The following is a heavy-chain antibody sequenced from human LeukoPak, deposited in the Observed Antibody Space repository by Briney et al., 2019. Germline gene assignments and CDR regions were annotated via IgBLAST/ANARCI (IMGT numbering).Heavy chain of an antibody. Sequence: GSLRLSCAASGFTFGSYEMNWVRQAPGKGLEWIGEINHSGSTNYNPSLKSRVTISVDTSKNQFSLKLSSVTAADTAVYYCARGPAVRGQEDYYYYYYMDVWGKGTTVTVSS. D-gene: IGHD3-10*01. V-gene: IGHV4-34*01. CDR2: INHSGST. J-gene: IGHJ6*03. CDR1: GFTFGSYE. CDR3: ARGPAVRGQEDYYYYYYMDV.